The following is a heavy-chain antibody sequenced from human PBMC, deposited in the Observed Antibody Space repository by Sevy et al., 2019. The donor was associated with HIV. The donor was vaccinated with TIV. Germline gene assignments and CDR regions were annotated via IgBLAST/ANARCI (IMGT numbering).Heavy chain of an antibody. Sequence: GGSLRLSCAASGFTFSSYGMHWVRQAPGKGLEWVAVISYDGSNKYYADSVKGRLTISRDNSKNTLYLQMNSLRAEDTAVYYCAKPRYSYGYRGDYYGMDVWGQGTTVTVSS. CDR3: AKPRYSYGYRGDYYGMDV. V-gene: IGHV3-30*18. CDR1: GFTFSSYG. J-gene: IGHJ6*02. CDR2: ISYDGSNK. D-gene: IGHD5-18*01.